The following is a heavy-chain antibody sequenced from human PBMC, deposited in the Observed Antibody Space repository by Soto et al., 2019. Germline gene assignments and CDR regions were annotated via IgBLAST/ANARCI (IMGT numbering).Heavy chain of an antibody. D-gene: IGHD3-3*01. CDR2: ITGSGGRT. J-gene: IGHJ4*02. V-gene: IGHV3-23*01. CDR3: ASHRYHDFWSGYYGSEWHSPRPTHFDY. Sequence: PGGSLRLSCAASGFTFSNYAMTWVRQAPGKGLEWVSSITGSGGRTYYADSVKGRFTISRDNSKNTLFLQMNSLRAADTAIYYCASHRYHDFWSGYYGSEWHSPRPTHFDYWGLGTLVTVSS. CDR1: GFTFSNYA.